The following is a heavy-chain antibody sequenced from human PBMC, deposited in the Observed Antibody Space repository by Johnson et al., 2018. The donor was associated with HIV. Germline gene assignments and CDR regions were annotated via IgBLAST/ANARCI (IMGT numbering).Heavy chain of an antibody. CDR2: IGAAGDT. CDR3: AKDQNSHRAFDI. Sequence: VQLVESGGGLVQPGGSLRLSCAASGFTFSTYDMHWVRQVARRALEWVSAIGAAGDTYYPDSVKGRFTISRDNSKNTLYMQMNSLRAEDTAVYYCAKDQNSHRAFDIWGQGTMVTVSS. CDR1: GFTFSTYD. J-gene: IGHJ3*02. V-gene: IGHV3-13*01. D-gene: IGHD4-11*01.